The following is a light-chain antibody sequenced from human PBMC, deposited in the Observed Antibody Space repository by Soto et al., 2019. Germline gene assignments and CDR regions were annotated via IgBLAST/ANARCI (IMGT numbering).Light chain of an antibody. CDR3: QQYYSTRT. CDR2: WAS. V-gene: IGKV4-1*01. J-gene: IGKJ1*01. Sequence: DIVMTQSPDSLAVSLGERATINCKSSQRVLYSSNNKNYLAWHQQKPGQPPKLLIYWASTRESGVPDRFSGSGSGTDFTLTISSLQAEDVAVYYCQQYYSTRTFGQGTKVDIK. CDR1: QRVLYSSNNKNY.